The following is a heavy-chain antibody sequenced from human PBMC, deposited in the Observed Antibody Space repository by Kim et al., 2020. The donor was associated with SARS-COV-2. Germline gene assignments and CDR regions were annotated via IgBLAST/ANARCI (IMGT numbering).Heavy chain of an antibody. Sequence: SETLSLTCTVSGGSISSYYWSWIRQPPGKGLEWIGYIYYSGSTNYNPSLKSRVTISVDTSKNQFSLKLSSVTAADTAVYYCARDGRSITMVRGVMEVWGQGTTVTVSS. CDR3: ARDGRSITMVRGVMEV. V-gene: IGHV4-59*01. CDR1: GGSISSYY. CDR2: IYYSGST. D-gene: IGHD3-10*01. J-gene: IGHJ6*02.